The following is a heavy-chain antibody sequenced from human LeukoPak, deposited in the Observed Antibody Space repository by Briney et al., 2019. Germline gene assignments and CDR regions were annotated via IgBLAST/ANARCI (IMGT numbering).Heavy chain of an antibody. V-gene: IGHV4-38-2*02. CDR3: ARVFSTPYYYDSSGYGWFDP. CDR1: GYSISSGYY. J-gene: IGHJ5*02. CDR2: IYHSGST. D-gene: IGHD3-22*01. Sequence: SETLSLTCTVSGYSISSGYYWGWIRQPPGKGLEWIGSIYHSGSTYYNPSLKSRVTISVDTSKNQFSLKLSSVTAADTAVYYCARVFSTPYYYDSSGYGWFDPWGQGTLVTVSS.